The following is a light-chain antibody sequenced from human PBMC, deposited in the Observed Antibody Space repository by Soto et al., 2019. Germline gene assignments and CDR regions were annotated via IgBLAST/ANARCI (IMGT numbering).Light chain of an antibody. V-gene: IGLV2-14*01. J-gene: IGLJ1*01. Sequence: LTQPASVSGSPGQSIAISCSGSSSDLGIYNYVSWYQQHPGKVPKLIIFEVTNRPSGVSNRFSGSKSGNTASLTISGLQAEDEADYYCSSYTTSSTRVFGTGTKVTVL. CDR1: SSDLGIYNY. CDR2: EVT. CDR3: SSYTTSSTRV.